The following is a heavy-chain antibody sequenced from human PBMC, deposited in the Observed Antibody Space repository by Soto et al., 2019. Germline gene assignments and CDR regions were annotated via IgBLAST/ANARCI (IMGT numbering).Heavy chain of an antibody. J-gene: IGHJ5*02. V-gene: IGHV4-31*03. Sequence: SETLSLTCSVSGAALNSGNYYWSWIRQVPGKGLEWIGHIYVTGAVGYNPSLRDRITISQDTSERQFSLNLRLVTAADTAVYYCARLRIATNNYKWFDPWGQGTLVTVSS. D-gene: IGHD2-21*01. CDR3: ARLRIATNNYKWFDP. CDR2: IYVTGAV. CDR1: GAALNSGNYY.